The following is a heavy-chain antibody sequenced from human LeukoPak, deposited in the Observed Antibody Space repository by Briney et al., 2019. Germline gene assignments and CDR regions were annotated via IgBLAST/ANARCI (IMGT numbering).Heavy chain of an antibody. CDR2: INPNSGGT. D-gene: IGHD4-17*01. V-gene: IGHV1-2*02. CDR3: AAGQATTVTSYNWFDP. J-gene: IGHJ5*02. Sequence: APVKVSCKASGYTFTGYYMHWVRQAPGQGLEWMGWINPNSGGTNYAQKFQGRVTMTRDTSISTAYMELSRLRSDDTAVYYCAAGQATTVTSYNWFDPWGQGTLVTVSS. CDR1: GYTFTGYY.